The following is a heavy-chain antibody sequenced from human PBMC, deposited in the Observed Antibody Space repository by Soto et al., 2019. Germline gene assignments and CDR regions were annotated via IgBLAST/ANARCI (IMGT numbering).Heavy chain of an antibody. CDR1: GFTFSSYS. J-gene: IGHJ4*02. CDR2: ISSSSSTI. CDR3: ASVYGSGWLDY. V-gene: IGHV3-48*01. D-gene: IGHD6-19*01. Sequence: EVQLVESGGGLVQPGGSLRLSCAASGFTFSSYSMNWVRQAPGKGMEWVSYISSSSSTIYYADSVKGRFTISSDNAKNSLYLQMNSLRAEDTAVYYCASVYGSGWLDYWGQGTLVTVSS.